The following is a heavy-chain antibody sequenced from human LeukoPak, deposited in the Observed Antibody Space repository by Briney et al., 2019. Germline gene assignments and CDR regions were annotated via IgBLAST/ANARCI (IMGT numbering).Heavy chain of an antibody. CDR1: GGSISSSSYY. CDR3: ARDSIQLWLDERGDAFDI. J-gene: IGHJ3*02. D-gene: IGHD5-18*01. CDR2: IYYSGST. V-gene: IGHV4-39*07. Sequence: SETLSLTCTVSGGSISSSSYYWGWIRQPPGKGLEWIGSIYYSGSTYYNLSLKSRVTISVDTSKNQFSLKLSSVTAADTAVYYCARDSIQLWLDERGDAFDIWGQGTMVTVSS.